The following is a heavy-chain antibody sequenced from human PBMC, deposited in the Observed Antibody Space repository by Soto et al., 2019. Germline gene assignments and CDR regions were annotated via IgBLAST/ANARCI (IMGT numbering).Heavy chain of an antibody. Sequence: QVQLVQSGAEMKKPGSSVKVSCQSSGGTFNTYAMNWVRQAPGQGPEWMGDISPMFGAANYAPKFQDRVTFTADESTGTSYMQLSSLTSEDTALYFCAREVQVHTPAFVYWGQGTLVTVSS. CDR1: GGTFNTYA. CDR3: AREVQVHTPAFVY. CDR2: ISPMFGAA. V-gene: IGHV1-69*19. D-gene: IGHD3-10*01. J-gene: IGHJ4*02.